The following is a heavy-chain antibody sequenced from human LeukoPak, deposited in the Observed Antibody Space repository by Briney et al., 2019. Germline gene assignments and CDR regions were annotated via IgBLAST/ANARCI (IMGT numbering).Heavy chain of an antibody. D-gene: IGHD2-2*01. V-gene: IGHV1-69-2*01. Sequence: VKISCKVSGYTFTDYYMHWVQQAPGKGLEWMGLVDPEDGKTIYAEKFQGRVTITADTSTDTAYMELSSLRSEDTAVYYCATASVYCSSTSCYGGFDPWGQGTLVTVSS. J-gene: IGHJ5*02. CDR3: ATASVYCSSTSCYGGFDP. CDR2: VDPEDGKT. CDR1: GYTFTDYY.